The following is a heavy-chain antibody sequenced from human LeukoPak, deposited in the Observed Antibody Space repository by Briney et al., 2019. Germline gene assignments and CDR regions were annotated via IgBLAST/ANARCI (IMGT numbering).Heavy chain of an antibody. CDR3: AKAPMSRTGYYYGMDV. CDR1: GFTFDDYA. CDR2: ISWNSGSI. Sequence: GGSLRLSCAASGFTFDDYAMHWVRQAPGKGLELVSGISWNSGSIGYADSVKGRFTISRDNAKNSLYLQMNSLRAEDTALYYCAKAPMSRTGYYYGMDVWGQGTTVTVSS. J-gene: IGHJ6*02. D-gene: IGHD3-10*02. V-gene: IGHV3-9*01.